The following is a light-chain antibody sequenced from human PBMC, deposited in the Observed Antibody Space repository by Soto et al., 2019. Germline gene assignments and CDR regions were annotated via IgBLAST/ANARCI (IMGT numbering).Light chain of an antibody. V-gene: IGLV2-14*03. CDR1: SSDIGDSNY. Sequence: SVLTQPASVSGSPGQSITISCTGTSSDIGDSNYVSWYQQHPGNAPILVIYDVSNRPSGVSNRFSGSKSANTASLTISGLQAEDEADYYCSSFRSSSTSYVFGTGTKVTVL. CDR3: SSFRSSSTSYV. CDR2: DVS. J-gene: IGLJ1*01.